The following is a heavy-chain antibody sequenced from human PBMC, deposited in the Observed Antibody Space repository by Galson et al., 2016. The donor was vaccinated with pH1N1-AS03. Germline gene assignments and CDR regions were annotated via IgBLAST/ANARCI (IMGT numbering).Heavy chain of an antibody. J-gene: IGHJ4*02. V-gene: IGHV3-64*01. CDR3: ARRRSYYDFWSNYSDY. CDR2: ISGNGFST. D-gene: IGHD3-3*01. CDR1: GFTFSSYA. Sequence: SLRLSCAAAGFTFSSYAMYWVRQAPGKGLEYVSVISGNGFSTYYANSVKGRFTISRDNSKNTMYLQMGSLRPEDMAVYYCARRRSYYDFWSNYSDYWGQGTLVTVSS.